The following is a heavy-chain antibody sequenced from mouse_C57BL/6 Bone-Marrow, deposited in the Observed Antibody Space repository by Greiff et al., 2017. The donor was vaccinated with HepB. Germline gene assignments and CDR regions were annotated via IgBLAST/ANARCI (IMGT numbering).Heavy chain of an antibody. CDR2: IDPENGDT. CDR1: GFNIKDDY. J-gene: IGHJ4*01. V-gene: IGHV14-4*01. CDR3: TKDRNYSYYYAMDY. Sequence: EVQLQQSGAELVRPGASVKLSCTASGFNIKDDYMHWVKQRPEQGLEWIGWIDPENGDTEYASKFQGKATITADTSSNTAYLQLSSLTSEDTAVYYCTKDRNYSYYYAMDYWGQGTSVTVPS. D-gene: IGHD2-5*01.